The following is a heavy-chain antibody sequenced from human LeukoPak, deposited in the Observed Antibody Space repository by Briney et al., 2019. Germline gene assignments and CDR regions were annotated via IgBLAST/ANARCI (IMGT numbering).Heavy chain of an antibody. D-gene: IGHD6-6*01. CDR2: INAGNGNT. Sequence: GASEKVSCKASGYTFTSYAMHWVRQAPGQRLEWMGWINAGNGNTKYSQKFQGRVTITRDTSASTAYMELSSLRSEDTAVYYCARDSSSSWLLVYWGQGTLVTVSS. CDR3: ARDSSSSWLLVY. V-gene: IGHV1-3*01. CDR1: GYTFTSYA. J-gene: IGHJ4*02.